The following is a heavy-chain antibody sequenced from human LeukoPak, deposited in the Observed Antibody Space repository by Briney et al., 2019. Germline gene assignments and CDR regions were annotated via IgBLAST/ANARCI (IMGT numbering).Heavy chain of an antibody. CDR3: ARGPNSNWSGLDF. D-gene: IGHD6-6*01. Sequence: LAGGSLRLSCTASGFSFSGHWMHWARQLPGKGLVWVSRISPTGSTTSYADSVKGRFTVSGDNAKNTLYLQVNNLRAEDTAVYYCARGPNSNWSGLDFWGQGTLLTVSS. CDR1: GFSFSGHW. CDR2: ISPTGSTT. V-gene: IGHV3-74*01. J-gene: IGHJ4*02.